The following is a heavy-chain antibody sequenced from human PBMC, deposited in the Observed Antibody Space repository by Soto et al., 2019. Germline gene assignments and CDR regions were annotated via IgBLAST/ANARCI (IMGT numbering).Heavy chain of an antibody. J-gene: IGHJ4*02. CDR3: AKLSPYSGSSYRDD. CDR2: ISGNGGST. CDR1: GFTFSSYA. D-gene: IGHD1-26*01. V-gene: IGHV3-23*01. Sequence: GSLRLSCAASGFTFSSYAMSWVRQAPGKGLEWVSGISGNGGSTYYADSVKGRFTISRDNSKNTVYLQMNSLRADDTAVYYCAKLSPYSGSSYRDDWGQGTLVTVSS.